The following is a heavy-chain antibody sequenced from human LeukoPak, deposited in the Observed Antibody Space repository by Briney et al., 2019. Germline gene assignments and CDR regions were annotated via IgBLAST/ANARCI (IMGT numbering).Heavy chain of an antibody. D-gene: IGHD3-10*01. Sequence: GASVKVSCKASGYTFADYYMRWVQQAPGEGLEWMGRVDPEDGETIYAEKFQGRVTITADTSTDTAYMELSSLRSEDTAVYYCATFMVRGLIGDYWGQGTLVTVSS. CDR1: GYTFADYY. V-gene: IGHV1-69-2*01. J-gene: IGHJ4*02. CDR3: ATFMVRGLIGDY. CDR2: VDPEDGET.